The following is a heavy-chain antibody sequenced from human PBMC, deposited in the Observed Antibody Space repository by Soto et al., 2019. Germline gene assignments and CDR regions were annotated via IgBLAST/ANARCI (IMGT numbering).Heavy chain of an antibody. CDR1: GGSISSSSYY. CDR3: ARLIGSGSYTNWFDP. Sequence: QLQLQESGPGLVKPSETLSLTCTVSGGSISSSSYYWGWIRQPPGKGLEWIGSIYYSGSTYYNPYIKSRVTISVDTSKNQFSLKLSSVTAADTAVYYCARLIGSGSYTNWFDPWGQGTLVTVSS. V-gene: IGHV4-39*01. D-gene: IGHD3-10*01. J-gene: IGHJ5*02. CDR2: IYYSGST.